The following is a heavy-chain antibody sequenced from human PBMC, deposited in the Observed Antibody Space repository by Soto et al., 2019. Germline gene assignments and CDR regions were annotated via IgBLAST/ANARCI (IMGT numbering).Heavy chain of an antibody. CDR3: ARDRAQVSDYYGSGSYPRPLDY. V-gene: IGHV1-18*01. CDR1: GYTLTRYG. J-gene: IGHJ4*02. Sequence: GASVKVSCKASGYTLTRYGISWVRQAPGQGLEWMGWISAYNGNKNYAQKLQGRVTMTTDTSTSTAYMELRSLRSDDTAVYYCARDRAQVSDYYGSGSYPRPLDYWGQGTLVTVSS. CDR2: ISAYNGNK. D-gene: IGHD3-10*01.